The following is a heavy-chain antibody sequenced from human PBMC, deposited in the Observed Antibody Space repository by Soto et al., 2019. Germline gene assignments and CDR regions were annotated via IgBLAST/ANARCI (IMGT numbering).Heavy chain of an antibody. J-gene: IGHJ5*02. V-gene: IGHV3-23*01. CDR1: GFTFSSYA. CDR3: APPGSEWCGEPPHWFDP. CDR2: ISGSGGST. Sequence: EVQLLESGGGLVQPGGSLRLSCAASGFTFSSYAMSWVRQAPGKGLEWVSAISGSGGSTYYADSVKGRFTISRDNSKNTLYLQMNSLRAEDTDVYYCAPPGSEWCGEPPHWFDPWGQGTLVTVSS. D-gene: IGHD3-10*01.